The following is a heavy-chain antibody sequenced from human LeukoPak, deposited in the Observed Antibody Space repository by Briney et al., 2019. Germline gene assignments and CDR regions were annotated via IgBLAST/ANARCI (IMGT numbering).Heavy chain of an antibody. V-gene: IGHV4-34*01. D-gene: IGHD6-13*01. CDR2: INHSGST. CDR3: ARGLRVAFDI. CDR1: GGSFSGYY. Sequence: NSSETLSLTCAVYGGSFSGYYWSWIRQPPGKGLEWIGEINHSGSTNYNPSLKSRVTISVDTSKNQFSLKLSSVTAADTAVYYCARGLRVAFDIWGQGTMATVSS. J-gene: IGHJ3*02.